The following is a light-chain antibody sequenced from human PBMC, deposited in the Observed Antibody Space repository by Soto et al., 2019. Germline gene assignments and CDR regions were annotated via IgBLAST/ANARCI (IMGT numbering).Light chain of an antibody. CDR1: SSDVGFYNY. CDR3: SSNTRSSTLI. J-gene: IGLJ1*01. Sequence: QSALTQPASVSGSPGQSITISCSGTSSDVGFYNYVSWYQQQPGKAPKLMIYDVTNRPSGVSNRFSGSKSGNTASLTISGLQAEDEADYFCSSNTRSSTLIFGTGTKVTVL. CDR2: DVT. V-gene: IGLV2-14*01.